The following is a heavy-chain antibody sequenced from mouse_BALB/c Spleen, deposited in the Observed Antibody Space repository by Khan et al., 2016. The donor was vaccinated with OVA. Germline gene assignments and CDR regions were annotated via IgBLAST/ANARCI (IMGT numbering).Heavy chain of an antibody. J-gene: IGHJ4*01. CDR1: GYSFTGYY. CDR3: ARGVYYFAYPPRAMDY. CDR2: ISCYNGAT. D-gene: IGHD1-2*01. Sequence: LVKTGASVKISCKASGYSFTGYYMHWVKQSHGKSLEWIGYISCYNGATTYIQKFKGKATFTVDTSTSTAYMQFNSLTFEDSAVYYCARGVYYFAYPPRAMDYWGQGTSVTVSS. V-gene: IGHV1S34*01.